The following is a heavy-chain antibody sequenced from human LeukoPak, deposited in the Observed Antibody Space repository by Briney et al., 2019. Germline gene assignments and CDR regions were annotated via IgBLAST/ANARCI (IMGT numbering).Heavy chain of an antibody. CDR3: AKGGYSSSSAPVGGAFDI. D-gene: IGHD6-6*01. V-gene: IGHV3-48*03. Sequence: GGSLRLSCAASGFTFSSYEMNWVRQAPGKGLEWVSYISSSGSTIYYADSVKGRFTISRDNSKNTLYLQMNSLRAEDTAVYYCAKGGYSSSSAPVGGAFDIWGQGTMVTVSS. CDR1: GFTFSSYE. J-gene: IGHJ3*02. CDR2: ISSSGSTI.